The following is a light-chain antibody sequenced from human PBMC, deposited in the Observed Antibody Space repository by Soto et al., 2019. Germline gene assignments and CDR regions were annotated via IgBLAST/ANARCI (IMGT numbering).Light chain of an antibody. CDR2: DAS. V-gene: IGKV3-11*01. Sequence: EIVLTQSPATLSLSPLERVTLXGRTSQSVSSHLAWYQQKPGQAPRLLIYDASNRATGIPARFSGSGSGTDFTLTISSLEPEDFAVYYCQQRSNWPEITFGQGTRLEI. J-gene: IGKJ5*01. CDR3: QQRSNWPEIT. CDR1: QSVSSH.